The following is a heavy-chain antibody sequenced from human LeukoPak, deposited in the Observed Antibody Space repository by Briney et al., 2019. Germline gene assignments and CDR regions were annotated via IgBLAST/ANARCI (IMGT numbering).Heavy chain of an antibody. Sequence: GASGKVSCKASGYTFTGYYMHWVRQAPGQGLEWMGWINPNSGGTNYAQKFQGRVTMTRDTSISTAYMELSRLRSDDTAVYYCARVDIAARVPDYWGQGTLVTVSS. V-gene: IGHV1-2*02. J-gene: IGHJ4*02. CDR1: GYTFTGYY. D-gene: IGHD6-6*01. CDR3: ARVDIAARVPDY. CDR2: INPNSGGT.